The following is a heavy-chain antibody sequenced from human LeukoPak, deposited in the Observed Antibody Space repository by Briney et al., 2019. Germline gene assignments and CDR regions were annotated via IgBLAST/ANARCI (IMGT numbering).Heavy chain of an antibody. D-gene: IGHD3-10*01. CDR1: GYTFTSYD. CDR3: ARDLAMVRGARYRPYNWFDP. CDR2: MNPNSGNT. J-gene: IGHJ5*02. Sequence: ASVKVSCKASGYTFTSYDINWVRQATGQGLEWMGWMNPNSGNTGSAQKFQGRVTMTRNTSISTAYMELSSLRSEDTAVYYCARDLAMVRGARYRPYNWFDPWGQGTLVTVSS. V-gene: IGHV1-8*01.